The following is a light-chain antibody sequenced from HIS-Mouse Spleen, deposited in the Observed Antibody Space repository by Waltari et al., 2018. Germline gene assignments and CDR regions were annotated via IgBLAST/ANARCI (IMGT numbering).Light chain of an antibody. CDR2: EDG. V-gene: IGLV3-10*01. J-gene: IGLJ2*01. CDR1: ALPKKY. CDR3: YSTDSSGNHRV. Sequence: SYELTQPPSVSVSPGQTARITCSGDALPKKYAYWYQQKSGQAPVMVLYEDGKRPSGSPERFAGSSSGTMATLTISGAQVEDEADYYCYSTDSSGNHRVFGGGTKLTVL.